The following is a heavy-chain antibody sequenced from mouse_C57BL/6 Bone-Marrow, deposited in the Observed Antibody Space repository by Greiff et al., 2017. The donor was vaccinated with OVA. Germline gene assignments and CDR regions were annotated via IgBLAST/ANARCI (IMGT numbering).Heavy chain of an antibody. V-gene: IGHV1-15*01. Sequence: QVQLQQSGAELVRPGASVTLSCKASGYTFTDYEMHWVKQTPVHGLEWIGAIDPETGGTAYNQKFKGKAILTADKSSSTAYMELRSLTSEDSAVYYCTRGNYGGVYWYFDVWGTGTTVTVSS. D-gene: IGHD2-1*01. J-gene: IGHJ1*03. CDR1: GYTFTDYE. CDR3: TRGNYGGVYWYFDV. CDR2: IDPETGGT.